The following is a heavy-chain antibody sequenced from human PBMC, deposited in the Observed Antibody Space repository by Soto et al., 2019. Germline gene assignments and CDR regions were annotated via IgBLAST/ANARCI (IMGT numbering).Heavy chain of an antibody. Sequence: QVQLVESGGGVVQPGRSLRLSCAASGFTFSRYGMHWVRQAPGKGLEWVAVISYDGSAQYYADSVKGRFTISRDNSKNTLYLQMNSLGIEDTAVYYCAKEPLEVSGRNAFNIWGQGTMVTASS. CDR1: GFTFSRYG. V-gene: IGHV3-30*18. CDR2: ISYDGSAQ. CDR3: AKEPLEVSGRNAFNI. J-gene: IGHJ3*02. D-gene: IGHD1-1*01.